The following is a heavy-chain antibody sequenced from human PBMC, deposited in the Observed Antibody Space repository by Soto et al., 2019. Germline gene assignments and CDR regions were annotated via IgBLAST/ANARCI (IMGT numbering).Heavy chain of an antibody. D-gene: IGHD2-21*01. J-gene: IGHJ3*02. CDR3: ATYRGDPTLDFDI. Sequence: QVQLQESGPGLVKPSETLSLTCTVSGGSVSSGSYYWSWIRQPPGKGLEWVGFIYYSGNTSYNTALKGRVTISLDTSTNQFSQKLSSVTAADTAVYYCATYRGDPTLDFDIWRQGTMVTVSS. CDR2: IYYSGNT. V-gene: IGHV4-61*01. CDR1: GGSVSSGSYY.